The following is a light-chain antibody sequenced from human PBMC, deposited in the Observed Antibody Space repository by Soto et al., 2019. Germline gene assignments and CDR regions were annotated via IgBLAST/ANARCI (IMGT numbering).Light chain of an antibody. V-gene: IGKV3-15*01. J-gene: IGKJ4*01. CDR1: KSVNNN. CDR2: GAS. CDR3: QQYNNWPPLT. Sequence: EIVMTQSPATLSVSPGERAILSCRASKSVNNNLAWYQQKPGQAPRLLIYGASTRATGIPARFSGSGSGTEFTLSISSLQSEDFAIYYGQQYNNWPPLTFGGGTKVEIK.